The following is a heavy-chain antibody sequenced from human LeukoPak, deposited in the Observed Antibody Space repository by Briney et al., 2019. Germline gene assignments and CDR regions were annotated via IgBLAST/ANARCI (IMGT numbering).Heavy chain of an antibody. CDR1: GGSISSYY. D-gene: IGHD3-16*02. J-gene: IGHJ4*02. CDR2: IYTSGST. Sequence: SETLSLTCTVSGGSISSYYWSWIRQPAGKGLEWFGRIYTSGSTNYNPSLKSRVTMSVDTSKNQFSLKLSSVTAADTAVYYCARSYYDYVWGSYPYFDYWGQGTLVTVSS. CDR3: ARSYYDYVWGSYPYFDY. V-gene: IGHV4-4*07.